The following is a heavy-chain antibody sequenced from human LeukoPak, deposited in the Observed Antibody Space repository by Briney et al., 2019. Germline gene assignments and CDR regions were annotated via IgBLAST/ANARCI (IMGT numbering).Heavy chain of an antibody. Sequence: SETLSLTCAVYGGSFSGYYWSWIRQPPGKGLEWIGEINHSGSTNYNPSLKSRVTISVDTSKNQFSLKLSSVTAADTAVYYCARVYSSGWRYYYYYYVDVWGKGTTVTVSS. V-gene: IGHV4-34*01. CDR2: INHSGST. D-gene: IGHD6-19*01. J-gene: IGHJ6*03. CDR1: GGSFSGYY. CDR3: ARVYSSGWRYYYYYYVDV.